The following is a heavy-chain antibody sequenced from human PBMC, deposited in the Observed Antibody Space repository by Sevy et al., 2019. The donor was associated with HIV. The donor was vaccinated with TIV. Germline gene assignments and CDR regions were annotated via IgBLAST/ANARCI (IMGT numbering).Heavy chain of an antibody. D-gene: IGHD7-27*01. Sequence: GGSLRLSCAASGFTLSGYSISWVRQAPGKGLEWVSSVTPGTDIYYGDSVRGRFTASRDNAKNSVYLQMNSLRDEDTAVYYCARDFLTRDRREAFDIWGQGTKVTVSS. CDR3: ARDFLTRDRREAFDI. V-gene: IGHV3-21*06. CDR2: VTPGTDI. J-gene: IGHJ3*02. CDR1: GFTLSGYS.